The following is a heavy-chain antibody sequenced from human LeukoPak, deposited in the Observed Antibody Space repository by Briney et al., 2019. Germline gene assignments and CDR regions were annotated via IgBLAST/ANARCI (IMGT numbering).Heavy chain of an antibody. CDR3: AKAGFVPVTPYYFDY. D-gene: IGHD4-23*01. CDR1: GGSISSSSYY. CDR2: IYYSGST. Sequence: SETLSLTCTVSGGSISSSSYYWGWIRQPPGKGLEWIGSIYYSGSTYYNPSLKSRVTISVDTSKNQFSLKLSSVTAADTAVYYCAKAGFVPVTPYYFDYWGQGTLVTVSS. V-gene: IGHV4-39*07. J-gene: IGHJ4*02.